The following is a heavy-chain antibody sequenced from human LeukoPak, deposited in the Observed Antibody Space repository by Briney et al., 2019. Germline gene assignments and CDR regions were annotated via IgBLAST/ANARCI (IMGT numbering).Heavy chain of an antibody. Sequence: SEALSLTCTVSGGSISSSGYYWGWIRQPPGKGLEWIGSISYSGSTSYNPSLKSRVTISLDTSKNQFSLKLSSVTAADTAMYYCVRGRYRGYYLTYYFDYWGQGTLVTVSS. V-gene: IGHV4-39*07. CDR3: VRGRYRGYYLTYYFDY. CDR2: ISYSGST. D-gene: IGHD3-22*01. CDR1: GGSISSSGYY. J-gene: IGHJ4*02.